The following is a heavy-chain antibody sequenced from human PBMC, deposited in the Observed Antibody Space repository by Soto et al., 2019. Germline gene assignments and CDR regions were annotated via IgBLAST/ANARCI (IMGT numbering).Heavy chain of an antibody. D-gene: IGHD6-13*01. Sequence: QVQLVQSGAEVKKPGASVRVSCKASGYTFTSCYIHWVRQAPGHGPEWMGMISPSSGGTDYAQKLQGRVTMTRDTSTSTVYMELSSLRSEDTAVYYCTRSIITTAGTDAFDLWGQGTLVTVSS. CDR2: ISPSSGGT. CDR1: GYTFTSCY. J-gene: IGHJ3*01. V-gene: IGHV1-46*03. CDR3: TRSIITTAGTDAFDL.